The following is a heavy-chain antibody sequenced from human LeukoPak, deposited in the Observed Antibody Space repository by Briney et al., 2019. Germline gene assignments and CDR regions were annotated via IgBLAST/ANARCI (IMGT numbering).Heavy chain of an antibody. D-gene: IGHD3-10*01. CDR2: IYPRDSDT. CDR1: GYSFTSYW. CDR3: ARGIYGSGSYYNVFDWFDP. V-gene: IGHV5-51*01. Sequence: GESLKISCKGSGYSFTSYWIGWVRQMPGKGLEWMGIIYPRDSDTRYSPSFQGQVTISADKSISTAYLQWSSLKASDTAMYYCARGIYGSGSYYNVFDWFDPWGQGTLVTVSS. J-gene: IGHJ5*02.